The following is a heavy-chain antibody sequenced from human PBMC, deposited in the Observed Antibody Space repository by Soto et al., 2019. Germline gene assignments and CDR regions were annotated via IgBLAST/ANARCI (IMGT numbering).Heavy chain of an antibody. J-gene: IGHJ4*02. CDR2: ISSSSNFT. CDR1: GFTLSDYY. V-gene: IGHV3-11*06. Sequence: GGSLRLSXAXSGFTLSDYYMNWIRQAPGKGLEWVSYISSSSNFTNYADSVKGRFTISRDNAKNSLFLQMNSLRAEDTAVYYCARRGYTYSHAVDYWGQGTLVTVSS. CDR3: ARRGYTYSHAVDY. D-gene: IGHD5-18*01.